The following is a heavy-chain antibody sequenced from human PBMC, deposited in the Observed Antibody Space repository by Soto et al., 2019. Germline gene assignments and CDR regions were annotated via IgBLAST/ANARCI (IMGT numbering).Heavy chain of an antibody. CDR1: VYTFTSYY. D-gene: IGHD3-22*01. Sequence: ASVKVSCKASVYTFTSYYMHWVRQAPGQGLEWMGIINPSGGSTSYAQKFQGRVTMTRDTSTSTVYMELSSLRSEDTAVCYCAITYYESSWSLVYYYYAMDVWGKGTTVTVS. V-gene: IGHV1-46*01. CDR3: AITYYESSWSLVYYYYAMDV. CDR2: INPSGGST. J-gene: IGHJ6*04.